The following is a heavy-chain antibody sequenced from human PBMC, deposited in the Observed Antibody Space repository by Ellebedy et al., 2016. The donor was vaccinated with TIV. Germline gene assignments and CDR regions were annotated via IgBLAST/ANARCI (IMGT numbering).Heavy chain of an antibody. J-gene: IGHJ4*02. D-gene: IGHD5-24*01. CDR1: GGSISSYY. CDR3: ARDGYNYRFDY. Sequence: SETLSLTCTVSGGSISSYYWSWTRQPPGKGLEWIGFIFYTGNTNYNPSLKSRVTISVDTSKNQFSLKLSSVTAADTAVYYCARDGYNYRFDYWGQGTLVTVSS. V-gene: IGHV4-59*12. CDR2: IFYTGNT.